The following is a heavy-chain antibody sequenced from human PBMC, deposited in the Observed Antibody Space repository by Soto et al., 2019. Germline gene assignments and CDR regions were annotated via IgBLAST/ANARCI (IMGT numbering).Heavy chain of an antibody. CDR1: GFTVSSNY. CDR2: IYSGGST. J-gene: IGHJ6*04. CDR3: ARERTNGIAAAGMDV. D-gene: IGHD6-13*01. Sequence: PGGSLRLSCAASGFTVSSNYMSWVRQAPGKGLEWVSVIYSGGSTYYADSVKGRFTISRDNSKNTLYLQMNSLRAEDTAVYYCARERTNGIAAAGMDVWGKGTTVTVSS. V-gene: IGHV3-66*01.